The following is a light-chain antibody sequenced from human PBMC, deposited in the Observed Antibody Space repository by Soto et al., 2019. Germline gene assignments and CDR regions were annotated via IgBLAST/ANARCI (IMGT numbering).Light chain of an antibody. V-gene: IGKV4-1*01. J-gene: IGKJ4*01. CDR3: XXYHTTPPT. CDR1: QSVLXXXXXXXX. CDR2: WAS. Sequence: DIVMTQSPDSLAVSLGERATINCKSSQSVLXXXXXXXXLAWYQQKPGQPPKLLIYWASTRESGVPDRFSGXXXGXDXXXXXXXXXXXXVAVYYCXXYHTTPPTFGGGTKVEIK.